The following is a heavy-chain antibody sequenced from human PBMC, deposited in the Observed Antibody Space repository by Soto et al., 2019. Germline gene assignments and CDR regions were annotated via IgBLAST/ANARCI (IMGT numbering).Heavy chain of an antibody. Sequence: VGCKSSGGTLRSYTISWVRQAPGQGLEWMGRIIPILGIANYAQKFQGRVTITADKSTSTAYMELSSLRSEDTVVYYCESLSVAVVTPADYWGQGTLVTVSS. D-gene: IGHD2-21*02. J-gene: IGHJ4*02. CDR3: ESLSVAVVTPADY. CDR1: GGTLRSYT. V-gene: IGHV1-69*02. CDR2: IIPILGIA.